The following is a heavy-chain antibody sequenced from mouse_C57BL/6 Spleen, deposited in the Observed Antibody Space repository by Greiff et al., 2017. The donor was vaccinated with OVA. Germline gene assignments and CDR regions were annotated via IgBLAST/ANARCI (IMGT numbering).Heavy chain of an antibody. D-gene: IGHD1-1*01. CDR1: GYAFSSYW. CDR2: IYPGDGDT. V-gene: IGHV1-80*01. CDR3: ARREGYGSSYVYFDY. J-gene: IGHJ2*01. Sequence: QVQLQQSGAELVKPGASVKISCKASGYAFSSYWMNWVKQRPGKGLEWIGQIYPGDGDTNYNGKFKGKATLTADKSSSTAYMQLSSLTSEDSAVYFCARREGYGSSYVYFDYWGQGTTLTVSS.